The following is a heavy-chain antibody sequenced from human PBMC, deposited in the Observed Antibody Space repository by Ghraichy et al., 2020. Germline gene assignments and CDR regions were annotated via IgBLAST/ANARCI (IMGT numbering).Heavy chain of an antibody. CDR1: GFTFSNYW. CDR3: AIGSGWTSEH. CDR2: IKEDESEK. Sequence: GGSLRLSCAASGFTFSNYWMNWVRQAPGMGLEWVANIKEDESEKNYVDSVKGRFTVSRDSTKNSVSLHMSSLRAEDTAVYYCAIGSGWTSEHWGQGTLVTVSS. D-gene: IGHD6-19*01. J-gene: IGHJ1*01. V-gene: IGHV3-7*03.